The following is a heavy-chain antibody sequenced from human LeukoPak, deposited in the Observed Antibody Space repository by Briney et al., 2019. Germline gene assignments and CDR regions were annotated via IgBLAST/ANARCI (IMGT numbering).Heavy chain of an antibody. CDR3: AREVGSFDY. CDR2: ISSSGGST. Sequence: GGSLRLSCAASGFIFSNFGMSWVRQAPGKGLEWVSCISSSGGSTYYADSVKGRFTISRDNSKNTLYLQMSSLRAEDTAVYYCAREVGSFDYWGQGTLVTVSS. D-gene: IGHD1-26*01. CDR1: GFIFSNFG. J-gene: IGHJ4*02. V-gene: IGHV3-23*01.